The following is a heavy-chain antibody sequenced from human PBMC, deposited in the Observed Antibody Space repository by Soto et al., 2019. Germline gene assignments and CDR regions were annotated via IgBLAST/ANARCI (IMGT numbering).Heavy chain of an antibody. D-gene: IGHD6-13*01. CDR1: GGSISSSSDY. CDR2: IYYSGST. CDR3: ASRQWGPSSSWLFFDY. J-gene: IGHJ4*02. Sequence: SETLCLTCTVSGGSISSSSDYWGWIRQPPGKGLEWIGSIYYSGSTYYNPSLKSRVTISVDTSKNQFSLKLSSVTAADTAVYYCASRQWGPSSSWLFFDYWGQGTLVTVSS. V-gene: IGHV4-39*01.